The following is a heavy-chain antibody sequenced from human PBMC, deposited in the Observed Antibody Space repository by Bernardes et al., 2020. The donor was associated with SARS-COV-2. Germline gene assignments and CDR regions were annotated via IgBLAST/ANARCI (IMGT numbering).Heavy chain of an antibody. V-gene: IGHV1-18*01. CDR1: AYPFTTFG. CDR3: ARDDLGVGRFGAEY. Sequence: ASVKVFCKTSAYPFTTFGITWVRQAPGQGLEWMGWISPSTGHTNYAQKFQDRFTMTTETSTSTAYMELRSLRSDDTAVYYCARDDLGVGRFGAEYWGQGSLVTVSS. CDR2: ISPSTGHT. D-gene: IGHD3-10*01. J-gene: IGHJ4*02.